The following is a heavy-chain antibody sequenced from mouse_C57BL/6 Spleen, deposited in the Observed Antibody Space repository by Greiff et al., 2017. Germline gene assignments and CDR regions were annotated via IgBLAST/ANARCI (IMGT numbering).Heavy chain of an antibody. D-gene: IGHD1-1*01. J-gene: IGHJ1*03. Sequence: VQLVESGAELARPGASVKLSCKASGYTFTSYGISWVKQRTGQGLEWIGEIYPRSGNTYYNEKFKGKATPTADKSSSTAYMELRSLTSEDSAVYFCARRDYYGSSYYWYFDVWGTGTTVTVSS. CDR2: IYPRSGNT. CDR3: ARRDYYGSSYYWYFDV. CDR1: GYTFTSYG. V-gene: IGHV1-81*01.